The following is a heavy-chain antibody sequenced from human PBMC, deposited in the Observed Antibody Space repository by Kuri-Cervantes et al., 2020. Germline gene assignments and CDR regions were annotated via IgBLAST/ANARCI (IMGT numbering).Heavy chain of an antibody. J-gene: IGHJ5*02. D-gene: IGHD2-15*01. CDR3: ARDSRVGWFDP. V-gene: IGHV4-61*01. CDR2: IYYSGST. CDR1: GGSISSSSYY. Sequence: SETLSLTCTVSGGSISSSSYYWGWIRQPPGKGLEWIGYIYYSGSTNYNPSLKSRVTISVDTSKNQFSLKLSSVTAAGTAVYYCARDSRVGWFDPWGQGTLVTVSS.